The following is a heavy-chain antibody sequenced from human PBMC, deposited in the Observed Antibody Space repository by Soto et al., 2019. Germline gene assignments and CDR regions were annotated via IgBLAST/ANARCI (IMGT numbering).Heavy chain of an antibody. CDR2: IYYSGST. D-gene: IGHD3-3*01. CDR3: ASLPYDFWSGQGANWFDP. CDR1: GGSISSSSYY. Sequence: SETLSLTCTVSGGSISSSSYYWGWIRQPPGKGLEWIGSIYYSGSTYYNPSLKSRVTISVDTSKNQFSLKLSSVTAADTAVYYFASLPYDFWSGQGANWFDPWGQGTLVTVSS. J-gene: IGHJ5*02. V-gene: IGHV4-39*01.